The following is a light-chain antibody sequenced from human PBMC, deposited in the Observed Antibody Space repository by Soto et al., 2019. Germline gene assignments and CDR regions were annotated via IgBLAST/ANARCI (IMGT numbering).Light chain of an antibody. V-gene: IGLV2-14*01. CDR3: SSYTSSSSVV. CDR2: EVS. Sequence: QSALTQPASVSGSPGQSSTISCTGTSSDVGTYNYVSWYQQHPGKAPKLIIYEVSDRPSGVSNRFSGSKSGNTASLTISGLQAEDEAEYYCSSYTSSSSVVFGGGTKLTVL. J-gene: IGLJ2*01. CDR1: SSDVGTYNY.